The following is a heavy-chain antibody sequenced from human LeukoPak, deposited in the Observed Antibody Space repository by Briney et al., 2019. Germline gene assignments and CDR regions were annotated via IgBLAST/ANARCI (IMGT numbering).Heavy chain of an antibody. V-gene: IGHV1-3*01. D-gene: IGHD6-13*01. CDR3: ARLIAVAGTISLDY. J-gene: IGHJ4*02. Sequence: ASVKVSCKASGYTFSSYAMHWVRRAPGQRLEWMGWINAGNGNTKYSQKFQGRVTITRDTSANTAYMELSSLRSEDTAVYYCARLIAVAGTISLDYWGQGTLVTVSS. CDR1: GYTFSSYA. CDR2: INAGNGNT.